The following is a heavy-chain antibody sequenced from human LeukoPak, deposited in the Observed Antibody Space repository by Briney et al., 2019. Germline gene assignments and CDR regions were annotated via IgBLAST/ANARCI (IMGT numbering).Heavy chain of an antibody. CDR1: GYTFTGYY. CDR2: INPNSGGT. Sequence: ASVKVSCKASGYTFTGYYMHWVRQAPGQGLEWMGSINPNSGGTNYAQKFQGRVTMTRDTSISTVYMELSRPRSDDTAVYYCARAPPITRGPFDPWGQGTLVTVSS. J-gene: IGHJ5*02. CDR3: ARAPPITRGPFDP. D-gene: IGHD3-10*01. V-gene: IGHV1-2*02.